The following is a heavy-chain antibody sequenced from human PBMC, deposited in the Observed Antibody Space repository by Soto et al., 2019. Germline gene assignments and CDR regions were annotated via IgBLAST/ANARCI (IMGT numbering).Heavy chain of an antibody. Sequence: GASVLVSGKASGYTFTGNYMHWLRQAPGEGLVGMGWIDPNSGGTNYTPSFQGRVTMTRDTSISTAYMKLSRLTADDTAVYYCARRSRLGELSLDYWGQGTLVTVSS. J-gene: IGHJ4*02. D-gene: IGHD3-16*02. V-gene: IGHV1-2*02. CDR1: GYTFTGNY. CDR2: IDPNSGGT. CDR3: ARRSRLGELSLDY.